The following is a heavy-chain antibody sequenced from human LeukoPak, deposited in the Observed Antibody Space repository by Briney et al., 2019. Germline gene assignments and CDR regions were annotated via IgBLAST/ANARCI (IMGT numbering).Heavy chain of an antibody. CDR2: IIPIFGTA. Sequence: ASVTVSFKASGGTFSSYAISWVRQAPGQGLEWMGGIIPIFGTANYAQKFQGRVTITADESTSTAYMELSSLRSEDTAVYYCARRSSSLTFQHWGQGTLVTVSS. J-gene: IGHJ1*01. CDR3: ARRSSSLTFQH. D-gene: IGHD6-13*01. CDR1: GGTFSSYA. V-gene: IGHV1-69*13.